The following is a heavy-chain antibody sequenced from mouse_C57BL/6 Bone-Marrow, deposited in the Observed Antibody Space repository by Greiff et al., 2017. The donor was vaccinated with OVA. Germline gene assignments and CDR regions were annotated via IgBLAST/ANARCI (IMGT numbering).Heavy chain of an antibody. CDR1: GFTFSDYY. J-gene: IGHJ4*01. D-gene: IGHD1-1*01. CDR3: ARHCHYYGSSYYAMDY. V-gene: IGHV5-12*01. Sequence: EVQGVESGGGLVQPGGSLKLSCAASGFTFSDYYMYWVRQTPEKRLEWVAYISNGGGSTYYPDTVKGRFTISRDNAKNTLYLQMSRLKSEDTAMYYCARHCHYYGSSYYAMDYWGQGTSVTVSS. CDR2: ISNGGGST.